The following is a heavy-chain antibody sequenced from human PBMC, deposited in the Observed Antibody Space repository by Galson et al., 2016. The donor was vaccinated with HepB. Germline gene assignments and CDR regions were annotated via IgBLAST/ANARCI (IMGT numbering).Heavy chain of an antibody. J-gene: IGHJ2*01. V-gene: IGHV5-51*01. D-gene: IGHD3-3*01. CDR2: IYPGDSDT. CDR1: GYTFTTYW. Sequence: QSGAEVKKPGESLKISCKGSGYTFTTYWIGWVRQRPGKGLEWMGIIYPGDSDTRYSPSFQGQGQFTMSADKSISTAYLQWSSLKASDTAMYFCATSPNKVYDFWNGPQWYFNLWGRGTLVTVSS. CDR3: ATSPNKVYDFWNGPQWYFNL.